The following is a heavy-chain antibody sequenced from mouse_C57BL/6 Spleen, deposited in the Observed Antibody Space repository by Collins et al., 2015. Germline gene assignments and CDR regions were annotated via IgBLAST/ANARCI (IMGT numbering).Heavy chain of an antibody. Sequence: KISCKASGYTFTDYYMNWVKQSHGKSLEWIGDINPNNGGTSFNQKFKGKATLTVDKSSITAYMELRSLTSEDSAVYYCARGGDVAMDCWGQGTSVTVSS. J-gene: IGHJ4*01. D-gene: IGHD2-13*01. V-gene: IGHV1-26*01. CDR3: ARGGDVAMDC. CDR1: GYTFTDYY. CDR2: INPNNGGT.